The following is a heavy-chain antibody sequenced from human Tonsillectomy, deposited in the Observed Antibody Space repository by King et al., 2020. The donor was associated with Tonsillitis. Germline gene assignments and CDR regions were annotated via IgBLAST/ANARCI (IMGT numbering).Heavy chain of an antibody. CDR3: ARDDHYGDYEFDS. D-gene: IGHD4-17*01. V-gene: IGHV3-21*01. J-gene: IGHJ4*02. Sequence: QLVQSGGGLVKPGGSLRLSFAASGFTFSSYSMNWVRQAPGKGLEWVSAISSGSNYIYYAVSWKGRFTISRDNAKNSLYLLMNSLRAEDTAVYYCARDDHYGDYEFDSWGQGTLVTVSS. CDR1: GFTFSSYS. CDR2: ISSGSNYI.